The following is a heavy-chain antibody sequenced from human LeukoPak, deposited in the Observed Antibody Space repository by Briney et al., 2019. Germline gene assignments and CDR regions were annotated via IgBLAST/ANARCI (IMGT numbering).Heavy chain of an antibody. D-gene: IGHD3-3*01. J-gene: IGHJ6*02. CDR3: ARGRYYDFWGGYFHYYYYYGMDV. CDR1: GYTFTSYD. CDR2: MNPNSGNT. V-gene: IGHV1-8*01. Sequence: ASVKVSCKASGYTFTSYDINWVRQATGQGLEWMGWMNPNSGNTGYAQKFQGRVTMTRNTSISTAYMELSSLRSEDTAVYYCARGRYYDFWGGYFHYYYYYGMDVWGQGTTVTVSS.